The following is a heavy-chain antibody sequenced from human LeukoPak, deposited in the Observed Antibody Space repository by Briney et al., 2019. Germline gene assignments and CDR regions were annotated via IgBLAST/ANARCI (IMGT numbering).Heavy chain of an antibody. CDR1: GFTFSSYW. Sequence: PGGSLRLSCAASGFTFSSYWMHWVRQAPGKGLEWVSYISSSSSTIYYADSVKGRFTISRDNAKNSLYLQMNSLRDEDTAVYYCAREESDYDSRALDYWGQGTLVTVSS. J-gene: IGHJ4*02. V-gene: IGHV3-48*02. CDR3: AREESDYDSRALDY. CDR2: ISSSSSTI. D-gene: IGHD3-22*01.